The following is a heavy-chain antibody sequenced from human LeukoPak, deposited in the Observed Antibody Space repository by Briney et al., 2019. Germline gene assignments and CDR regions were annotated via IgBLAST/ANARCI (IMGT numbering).Heavy chain of an antibody. V-gene: IGHV3-23*01. CDR2: ISGSGGST. J-gene: IGHJ4*02. CDR3: AKVRVDILVVVAAPFDY. D-gene: IGHD2-15*01. CDR1: GFTFSNYG. Sequence: GGSLRLSCAVSGFTFSNYGMTWVRQAPGKGLEWVSAISGSGGSTYYADSVKGRFTISRDNSKNTLYLQMNSLRAEDTAVYYCAKVRVDILVVVAAPFDYWGQGTLVTVSS.